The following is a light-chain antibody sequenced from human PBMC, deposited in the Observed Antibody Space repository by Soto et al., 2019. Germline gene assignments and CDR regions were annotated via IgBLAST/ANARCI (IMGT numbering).Light chain of an antibody. V-gene: IGKV3-20*01. J-gene: IGKJ4*01. CDR1: QSVSSSY. Sequence: EIVLTQSPGTLSLSPGERATLSCRASQSVSSSYLAWYQQKPGQAPRLLIYGASSRATGNPDRFSGSGSGTDITLTISRLEPEDFAVYYCQQHGSAPPLPFGGGTKVEIK. CDR3: QQHGSAPPLP. CDR2: GAS.